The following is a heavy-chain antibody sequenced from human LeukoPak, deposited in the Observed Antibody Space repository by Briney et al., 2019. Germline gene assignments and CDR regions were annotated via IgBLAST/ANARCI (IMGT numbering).Heavy chain of an antibody. CDR2: IIPIFGTA. D-gene: IGHD4-23*01. CDR3: ARGGGGNSVGY. Sequence: ASVKVSCKASGGTFSSYAMSWVRQAPGQGLEWMGGIIPIFGTANYAQKFQGRVTITTDESTSTAYMELSSLRSEDTAVYYCARGGGGNSVGYWGQGTLVTVSS. V-gene: IGHV1-69*05. J-gene: IGHJ4*02. CDR1: GGTFSSYA.